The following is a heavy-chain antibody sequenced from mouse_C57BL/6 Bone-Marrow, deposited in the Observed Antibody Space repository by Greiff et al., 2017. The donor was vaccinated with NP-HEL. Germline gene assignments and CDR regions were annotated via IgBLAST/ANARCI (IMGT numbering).Heavy chain of an antibody. CDR3: ASLYYDYSFAY. Sequence: VQLQQSGAELARPGASVKLSCTASGYTFTSYGLSWVKQRSGQGLEWIGEIYPRSGNTYYNPKFKGKATLTADKSSSTAYMEIRNLTSKDSTVKFCASLYYDYSFAYWDQGTLVTVTA. J-gene: IGHJ3*01. D-gene: IGHD2-4*01. CDR2: IYPRSGNT. CDR1: GYTFTSYG. V-gene: IGHV1-81*01.